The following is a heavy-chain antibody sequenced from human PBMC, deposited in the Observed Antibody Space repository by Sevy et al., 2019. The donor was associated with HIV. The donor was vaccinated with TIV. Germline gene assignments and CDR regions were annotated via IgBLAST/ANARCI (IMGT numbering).Heavy chain of an antibody. V-gene: IGHV3-23*01. CDR1: GFTFSSYA. CDR3: ATQQQLVLFDAFDI. J-gene: IGHJ3*02. D-gene: IGHD6-13*01. Sequence: GGSLRLSCAASGFTFSSYAMSWVRQAPGKGLEWVSAISGSGYSTSYADSVKGRFTISRDNSKNTLYLQMNSLRAEDTAVYFCATQQQLVLFDAFDIWGQGTMVTVSS. CDR2: ISGSGYST.